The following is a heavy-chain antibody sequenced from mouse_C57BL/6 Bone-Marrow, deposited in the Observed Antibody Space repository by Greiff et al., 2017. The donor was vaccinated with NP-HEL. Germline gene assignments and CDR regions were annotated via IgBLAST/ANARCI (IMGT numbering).Heavy chain of an antibody. CDR2: IDPSDSET. D-gene: IGHD1-1*01. Sequence: QVQLQQSGAELVRPGSSVKLSCKASGYTFTSYWMHWVKQRPIQGLEWIGNIDPSDSETHYNQKFKDKATLTVDKSSSTAYMQLSSLTSEDSAVYYCAKRAYYYGSSSLLWYFDVWGTGTTVTVSS. CDR3: AKRAYYYGSSSLLWYFDV. CDR1: GYTFTSYW. J-gene: IGHJ1*03. V-gene: IGHV1-52*01.